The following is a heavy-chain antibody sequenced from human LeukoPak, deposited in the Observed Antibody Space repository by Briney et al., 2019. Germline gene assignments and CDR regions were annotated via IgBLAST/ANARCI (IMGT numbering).Heavy chain of an antibody. D-gene: IGHD5-12*01. J-gene: IGHJ4*02. Sequence: GGTLRLSCAASGFTFSNYNMNWVRRAPGKGLEWGSSISRRSSYIYSADSVKGRFTISRDNAKNSLYLEMNSLRGEDTAVYFCARDRETTGYDYWGQGTLVTVSS. CDR3: ARDRETTGYDY. V-gene: IGHV3-21*01. CDR1: GFTFSNYN. CDR2: ISRRSSYI.